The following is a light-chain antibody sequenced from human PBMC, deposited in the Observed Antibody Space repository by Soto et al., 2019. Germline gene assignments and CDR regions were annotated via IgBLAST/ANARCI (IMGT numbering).Light chain of an antibody. CDR1: SSDVGTYNF. V-gene: IGLV2-14*01. CDR3: SSYANIDTVK. J-gene: IGLJ2*01. CDR2: DVS. Sequence: QSVLTQPASVSGSPGQSITISCTGTSSDVGTYNFVSWYRQHPVKAPILIIFDVSSRPSGISNRFSGSKSGNTASLTISGVQAEDEADYYCSSYANIDTVKFGGGTKVTVL.